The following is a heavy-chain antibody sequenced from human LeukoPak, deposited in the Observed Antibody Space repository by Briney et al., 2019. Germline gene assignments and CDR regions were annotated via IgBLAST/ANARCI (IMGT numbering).Heavy chain of an antibody. CDR1: GGSISSGGYY. Sequence: SETLSLTCTVSGGSISSGGYYWSWIRQNPGKGLEWIGYIYYSGSTYYNPSLKSRVTKSVDTSKNQFSLSLSSVTAADTAVYYCARGGYSYGYVWGQGTLVTVSS. CDR2: IYYSGST. V-gene: IGHV4-31*03. CDR3: ARGGYSYGYV. J-gene: IGHJ4*02. D-gene: IGHD5-18*01.